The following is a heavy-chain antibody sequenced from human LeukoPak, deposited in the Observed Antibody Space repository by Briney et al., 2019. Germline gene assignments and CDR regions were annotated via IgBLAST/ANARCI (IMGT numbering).Heavy chain of an antibody. V-gene: IGHV5-51*01. CDR2: IYPGDSDT. D-gene: IGHD6-13*01. Sequence: PGESLKISCKGSGYSFTTYWIGWVRQMPERGLEWMGVIYPGDSDTRYSPSFQGQVTISADKSISTAYLQWSSLKASDTAMYYCARLSAGFPYGMDVWGQGTTVTVSS. CDR1: GYSFTTYW. J-gene: IGHJ6*02. CDR3: ARLSAGFPYGMDV.